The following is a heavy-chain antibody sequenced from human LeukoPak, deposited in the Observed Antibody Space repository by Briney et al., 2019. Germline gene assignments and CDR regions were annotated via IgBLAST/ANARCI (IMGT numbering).Heavy chain of an antibody. J-gene: IGHJ4*02. CDR1: GGSFSGYY. D-gene: IGHD6-19*01. CDR2: INHSGST. CDR3: ARGYVGYSSGWYVY. V-gene: IGHV4-34*01. Sequence: SETLSLACAVYGGSFSGYYWSWIRQPPGKGLEWIGEINHSGSTNYNPSLKSRVTISVDTSKNQFSLKLSSVTAADTAVYYCARGYVGYSSGWYVYWGQGTLVTVSS.